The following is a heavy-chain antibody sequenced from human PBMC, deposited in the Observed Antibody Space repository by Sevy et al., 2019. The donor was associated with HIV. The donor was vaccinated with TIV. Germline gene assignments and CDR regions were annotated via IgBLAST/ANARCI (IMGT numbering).Heavy chain of an antibody. D-gene: IGHD2-2*01. CDR1: GFTFSDYY. CDR3: ARYCSSTSCYAPPFDY. J-gene: IGHJ4*02. CDR2: ISSSGSTI. V-gene: IGHV3-11*01. Sequence: GGSLRLSCAASGFTFSDYYMSWIRQAPGKGLEWVSYISSSGSTIYYANSVKGRFTISRDNAKNSLYLQMNSLRAEDTAVYYCARYCSSTSCYAPPFDYWGQGTLVTVSS.